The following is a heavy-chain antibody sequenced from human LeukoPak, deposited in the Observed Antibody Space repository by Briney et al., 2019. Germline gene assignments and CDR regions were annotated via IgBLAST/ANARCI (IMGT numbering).Heavy chain of an antibody. V-gene: IGHV1-69*04. CDR3: ARDYGDYYYYYYYMDV. Sequence: SVKVSCKASGGTFSSYTISWVRQAPGQGLEWMGRIIPNLGIANYAQKFQGRVTITADKSTSTAYMELSSLRSEDTAVYYCARDYGDYYYYYYYMDVWGKGTTVTVSS. J-gene: IGHJ6*03. CDR1: GGTFSSYT. D-gene: IGHD4-17*01. CDR2: IIPNLGIA.